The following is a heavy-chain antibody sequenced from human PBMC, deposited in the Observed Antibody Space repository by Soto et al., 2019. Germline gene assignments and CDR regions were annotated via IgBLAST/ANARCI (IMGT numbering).Heavy chain of an antibody. CDR3: ARFSSGRSRDYGMDV. CDR2: ISSSSSYI. V-gene: IGHV3-21*01. J-gene: IGHJ6*02. CDR1: GFTFSSYS. Sequence: EVQLVESGGGLVKPGGSLRLSCAASGFTFSSYSMNWVRQAPGKGLEWVSSISSSSSYIYYADSVKGRFTISRDNAKNSLYLQMNSLRAEDTAAYYCARFSSGRSRDYGMDVWGQGTTVTVSS. D-gene: IGHD6-19*01.